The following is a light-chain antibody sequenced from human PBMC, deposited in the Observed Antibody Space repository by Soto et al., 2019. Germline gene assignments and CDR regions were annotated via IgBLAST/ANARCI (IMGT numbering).Light chain of an antibody. CDR3: QQSYSTPYT. J-gene: IGKJ2*01. V-gene: IGKV1-39*01. CDR2: AAS. CDR1: QSSSNY. Sequence: DIQMTQSPSSLSASVGDRVTITCRASQSSSNYLNWYQQKPGKAPKLLIYAASSLQSGVPSRFSGSGSGTDFTLTISSLQPEDFATYYCQQSYSTPYTFGHGTKLEIK.